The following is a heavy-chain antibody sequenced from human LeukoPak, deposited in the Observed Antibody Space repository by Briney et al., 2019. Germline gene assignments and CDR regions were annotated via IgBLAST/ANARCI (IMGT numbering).Heavy chain of an antibody. CDR1: GGSVSSGSYY. D-gene: IGHD4-17*01. Sequence: PSETLSLTCTVSGGSVSSGSYYWSWIRQPPGKGLEWIGYIYYSGGTNYNPSLKSRVTISVDTSKNQFSLKLSSVTAADTAVYYCARDLGDYDNYFDYWGQGTLVTVSS. CDR2: IYYSGGT. CDR3: ARDLGDYDNYFDY. V-gene: IGHV4-61*01. J-gene: IGHJ4*02.